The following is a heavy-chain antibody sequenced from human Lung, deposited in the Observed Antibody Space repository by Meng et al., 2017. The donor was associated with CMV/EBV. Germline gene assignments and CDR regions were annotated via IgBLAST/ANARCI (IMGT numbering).Heavy chain of an antibody. CDR1: GYTLTEFP. V-gene: IGHV1-24*01. CDR2: FDPEDGET. CDR3: ATEHYDSKCYCARTLSY. D-gene: IGHD3-22*01. Sequence: ASVKVSFKVSGYTLTEFPRHWVRQAPGKGLEWMGGFDPEDGETIYAQHFQGRVTMTEDTSTDTAYMELSSLTSEDTDVYYYATEHYDSKCYCARTLSYWGQGTLVXVSS. J-gene: IGHJ4*02.